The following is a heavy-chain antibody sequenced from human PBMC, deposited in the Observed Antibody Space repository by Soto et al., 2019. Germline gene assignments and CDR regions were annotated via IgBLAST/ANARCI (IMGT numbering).Heavy chain of an antibody. CDR1: GGSFSGYY. D-gene: IGHD6-19*01. Sequence: SETLSLTCAVYGGSFSGYYWSWIRQPPGKGLEWIGEINHSGSTNYNPSLKSRVTISVDTSKNQFSLKLSSVTAADTAIYYCVRNVVGSATTSFDYWGQGVLVTVSS. V-gene: IGHV4-34*01. CDR2: INHSGST. CDR3: VRNVVGSATTSFDY. J-gene: IGHJ4*02.